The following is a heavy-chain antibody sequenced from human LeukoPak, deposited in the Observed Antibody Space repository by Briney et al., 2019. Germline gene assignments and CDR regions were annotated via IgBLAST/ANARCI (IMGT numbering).Heavy chain of an antibody. CDR1: GFTFSSYS. D-gene: IGHD3-22*01. J-gene: IGHJ4*02. Sequence: GGSLRLSCAASGFTFSSYSMNWVRQAPGKGLEWVSSISSSSSYIYYADSVKGRFTISRDNAKNSLYLQMNSLRAEDTVVYYCARDPTYYYDSSGYFDYWGQGTLVTVSS. V-gene: IGHV3-21*01. CDR2: ISSSSSYI. CDR3: ARDPTYYYDSSGYFDY.